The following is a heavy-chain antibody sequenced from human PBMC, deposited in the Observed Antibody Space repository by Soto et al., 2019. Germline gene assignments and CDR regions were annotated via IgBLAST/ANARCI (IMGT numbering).Heavy chain of an antibody. CDR1: GYTFTNYG. J-gene: IGHJ5*02. D-gene: IGHD3-10*01. Sequence: SVKVSCKASGYTFTNYGISWVRQAPGQGLEWMGWINVYNGNTKYAQKVQGRVTVTTDTSTSTAYMELRSLRSDDTAVYYCARVVGSGSYYNQYNWFDRWGQGTLVTVSS. V-gene: IGHV1-18*01. CDR3: ARVVGSGSYYNQYNWFDR. CDR2: INVYNGNT.